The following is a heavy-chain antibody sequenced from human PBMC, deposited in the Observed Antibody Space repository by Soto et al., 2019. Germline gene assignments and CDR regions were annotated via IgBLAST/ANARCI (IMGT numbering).Heavy chain of an antibody. J-gene: IGHJ4*02. CDR1: GGAIVSGGYY. D-gene: IGHD3-3*01. CDR3: ARTYYDFWSGYYTGSYFDY. V-gene: IGHV4-31*03. CDR2: IYYSGST. Sequence: SETLSLTCTVSGGAIVSGGYYFSCIRQDPGSGLEWIGYIYYSGSTYYNPSLKSRVTISVDTSKNQFSLKLSSVTAADTAVYYCARTYYDFWSGYYTGSYFDYWGQGTLVTVSS.